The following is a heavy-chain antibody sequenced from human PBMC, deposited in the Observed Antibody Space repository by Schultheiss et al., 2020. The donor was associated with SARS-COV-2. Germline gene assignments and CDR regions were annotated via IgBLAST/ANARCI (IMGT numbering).Heavy chain of an antibody. CDR2: IIHSGNV. CDR3: AIVVVPATIGVAFDI. J-gene: IGHJ3*02. Sequence: LETLSLTCTVSGGSISSSSYYWGWIRQPPGKGLEWIGEIIHSGNVNYNPSLRSRVTISVDTSKNQFSLKLSSVTAADTAVYYCAIVVVPATIGVAFDIWGQGTMVTVSS. D-gene: IGHD2-2*01. V-gene: IGHV4-39*07. CDR1: GGSISSSSYY.